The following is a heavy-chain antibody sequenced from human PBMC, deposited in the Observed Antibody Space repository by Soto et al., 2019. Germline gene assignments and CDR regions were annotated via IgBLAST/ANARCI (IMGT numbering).Heavy chain of an antibody. D-gene: IGHD2-21*02. Sequence: SETLSLTCTVSGGSISGYYWSWIRQPPGKGLEWIGNVYYSGGAKYNPSVKGRVSISVDTSKNQFSLNLSSVTAADTAVYYCTRDGDGRMTTNPYYYYGMDVWGPGITVTVSS. CDR3: TRDGDGRMTTNPYYYYGMDV. V-gene: IGHV4-59*01. CDR2: VYYSGGA. J-gene: IGHJ6*02. CDR1: GGSISGYY.